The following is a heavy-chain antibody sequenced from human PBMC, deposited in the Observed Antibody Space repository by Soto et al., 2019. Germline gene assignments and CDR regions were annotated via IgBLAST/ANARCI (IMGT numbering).Heavy chain of an antibody. CDR2: IHYSGST. Sequence: SETLCITCIFPAVPISINYWTWIRQPPGHGLEWIGYIHYSGSTNFNPSLKNRVIMSVDTSKNQFSLRLSSVTAADTAVYYCARSYPNTIFGVAPSRGLDVWGQGATVTVSS. V-gene: IGHV4-59*01. CDR1: AVPISINY. J-gene: IGHJ6*01. CDR3: ARSYPNTIFGVAPSRGLDV. D-gene: IGHD3-3*01.